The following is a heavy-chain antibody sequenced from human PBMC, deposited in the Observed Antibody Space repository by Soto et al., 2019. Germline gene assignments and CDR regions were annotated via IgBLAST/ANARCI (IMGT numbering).Heavy chain of an antibody. D-gene: IGHD2-15*01. Sequence: EVQLLESGGGLVQPGGSLRLSCAASGFTFSSYAMSWVRQAPGKWLEWVSAISGSGGSTYYADSVKGRFTISRDNSKNTMYLQMNSLRAEDTAVYYCAKDLRYCSGGSCYDSHYWGQGTLVTVSS. CDR1: GFTFSSYA. CDR2: ISGSGGST. V-gene: IGHV3-23*01. J-gene: IGHJ4*02. CDR3: AKDLRYCSGGSCYDSHY.